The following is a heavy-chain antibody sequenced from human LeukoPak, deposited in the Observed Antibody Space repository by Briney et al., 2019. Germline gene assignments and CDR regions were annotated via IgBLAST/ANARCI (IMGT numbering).Heavy chain of an antibody. CDR1: GFTFSSYW. Sequence: GGSLRLSCAASGFTFSSYWMSWVRQAPGKGLEWVANIKQDGSEKYYVDSVKGRFTISRDNAKNSLYLQMNSLRAGDTAVYYCARSRWSSTSCLYFQHWGQGTLVTVSS. CDR2: IKQDGSEK. J-gene: IGHJ1*01. D-gene: IGHD2-2*01. CDR3: ARSRWSSTSCLYFQH. V-gene: IGHV3-7*03.